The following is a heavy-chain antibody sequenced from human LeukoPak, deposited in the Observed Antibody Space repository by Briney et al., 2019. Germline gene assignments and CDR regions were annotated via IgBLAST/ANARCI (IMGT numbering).Heavy chain of an antibody. CDR2: IYYSGST. CDR3: ARQVDVGCSSASCYGHGAFDI. Sequence: SETLSLTCTVSGGSISSYYWSWIRQPPGKGLEWIGYIYYSGSTNYNPSLKSRVTISVDTSKNQFSLKLTSVTAADTAVYYCARQVDVGCSSASCYGHGAFDIWGPGTVVTVSS. CDR1: GGSISSYY. D-gene: IGHD2-2*01. J-gene: IGHJ3*02. V-gene: IGHV4-59*08.